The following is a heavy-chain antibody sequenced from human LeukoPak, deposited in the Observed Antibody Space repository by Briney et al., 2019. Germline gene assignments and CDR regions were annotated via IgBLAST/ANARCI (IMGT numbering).Heavy chain of an antibody. CDR3: AKVLGGLWPGIDY. D-gene: IGHD2-15*01. Sequence: GGSLRLSCTASGFTFSTHSMHWVRQAPGKGPVWVSRINCDGSSTRYADSVTGRFTISIDNAKNTVYLQMNSLRAEDTAVYYCAKVLGGLWPGIDYWGQGTVVTVSS. CDR2: INCDGSST. V-gene: IGHV3-74*01. J-gene: IGHJ4*02. CDR1: GFTFSTHS.